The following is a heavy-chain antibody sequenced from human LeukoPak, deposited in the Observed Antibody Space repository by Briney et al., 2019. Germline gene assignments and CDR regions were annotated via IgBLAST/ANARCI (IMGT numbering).Heavy chain of an antibody. V-gene: IGHV4-59*01. D-gene: IGHD2-15*01. CDR3: ARDRRGSYGMDV. J-gene: IGHJ6*02. CDR2: IYYSGST. Sequence: PSETLSLTCTVPGDSIRSYYWSWIRQPPGKGLEWIGYIYYSGSTNYNPSLKSRVTISVDTSKNQFSLKLSSVTAADTAVYYCARDRRGSYGMDVWGQGTTVTVSS. CDR1: GDSIRSYY.